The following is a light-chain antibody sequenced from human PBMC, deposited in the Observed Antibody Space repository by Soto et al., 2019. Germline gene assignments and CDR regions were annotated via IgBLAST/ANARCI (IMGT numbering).Light chain of an antibody. CDR2: AAS. CDR3: QKYSTAPFT. V-gene: IGKV1-27*01. Sequence: DIQMTQSPSSLSASVGDRVTITCRASQVISNSLAWCQQKPGKVPRLLIYAASTLQSGVPSRFSGSGSGTDFTLTISSLQPEDVATYYCQKYSTAPFTFGPGTKVDIK. CDR1: QVISNS. J-gene: IGKJ3*01.